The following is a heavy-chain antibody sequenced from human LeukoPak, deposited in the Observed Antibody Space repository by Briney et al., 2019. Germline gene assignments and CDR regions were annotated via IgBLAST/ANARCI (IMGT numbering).Heavy chain of an antibody. CDR2: INSDGSST. CDR3: ASPHSRGAAFDI. D-gene: IGHD3-10*01. CDR1: GFTFSSYW. J-gene: IGHJ3*02. V-gene: IGHV3-74*01. Sequence: PGGSLRLSCAASGFTFSSYWMHWVRQAPGKGLVWVSRINSDGSSTSYADSVKGRFTISRDNAKNTLYLQMNSLRAEDTAVYYCASPHSRGAAFDILGQGTMVTVSS.